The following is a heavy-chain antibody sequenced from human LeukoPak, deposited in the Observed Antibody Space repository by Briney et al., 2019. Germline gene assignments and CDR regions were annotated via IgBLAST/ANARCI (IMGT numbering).Heavy chain of an antibody. J-gene: IGHJ6*02. Sequence: KSGGSLRLSCAASGFTFSSYAMSWVRQAPGKGLEWVSQISGSETNIYYADSVKGRFTISRDNARNSLYLQMNGLRAEDTTVYYCARRPHGMDVWGQGTTVTVSS. CDR3: ARRPHGMDV. D-gene: IGHD1-14*01. CDR1: GFTFSSYA. V-gene: IGHV3-11*01. CDR2: ISGSETNI.